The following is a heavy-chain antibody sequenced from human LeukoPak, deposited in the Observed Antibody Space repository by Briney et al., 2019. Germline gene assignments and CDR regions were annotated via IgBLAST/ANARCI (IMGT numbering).Heavy chain of an antibody. CDR3: ARRRKDLNWFDP. J-gene: IGHJ5*02. CDR2: IYHSGSP. Sequence: SGTLSLTCAVSGGSISSNNWWGWVRQPPGKGLEWIGEIYHSGSPNYNPSLKSRVTISVDMSKNQFSLRLNSVTAADTAVYYCARRRKDLNWFDPWGQGTLVTVSS. V-gene: IGHV4-4*02. CDR1: GGSISSNNW.